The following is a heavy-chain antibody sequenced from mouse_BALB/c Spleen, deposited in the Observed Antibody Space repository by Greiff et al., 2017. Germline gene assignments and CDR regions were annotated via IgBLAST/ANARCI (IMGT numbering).Heavy chain of an antibody. CDR2: IWAGGST. J-gene: IGHJ4*01. Sequence: QVQLKESGPGLVAPSQSLSITCTVSGFSLTSYGLHWVRQPPGKGLVWLGVIWAGGSTNYNSAFMSSLSISKDNSKSQVFLKMNSLQTDDTAMYYCARVDGNYDYAMDYWGQGTSVTVSS. V-gene: IGHV2-9*02. CDR1: GFSLTSYG. D-gene: IGHD2-1*01. CDR3: ARVDGNYDYAMDY.